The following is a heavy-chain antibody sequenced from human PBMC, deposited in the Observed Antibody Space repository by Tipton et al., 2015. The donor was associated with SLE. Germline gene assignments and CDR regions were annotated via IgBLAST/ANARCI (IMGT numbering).Heavy chain of an antibody. CDR1: GGSFSDYY. J-gene: IGHJ6*03. D-gene: IGHD3-10*01. V-gene: IGHV4-34*01. CDR2: INHSGST. CDR3: ARGGAVYYYYYYMDV. Sequence: TLSLTYAVYGGSFSDYYWSWIRQPPGKGLEWIGEINHSGSTNYNPSLKSRVTISVDTSKNQFSLKLSSVTAADTAVYYCARGGAVYYYYYYMDVWGKGTTVTVSS.